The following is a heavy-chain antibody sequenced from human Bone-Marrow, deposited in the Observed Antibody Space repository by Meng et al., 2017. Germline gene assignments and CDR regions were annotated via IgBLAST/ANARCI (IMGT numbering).Heavy chain of an antibody. V-gene: IGHV1-2*02. Sequence: ASVKVSCKASGYTFTGYYMHWVRQAPGQGLEWMGWINPNSGGTNYAQKFQGRVSMTRDTSISTAYMELSRLRSDDTAVYYCARDGGSEYYDILTGYYNWGQGTLVTVSS. J-gene: IGHJ4*02. CDR2: INPNSGGT. D-gene: IGHD3-9*01. CDR3: ARDGGSEYYDILTGYYN. CDR1: GYTFTGYY.